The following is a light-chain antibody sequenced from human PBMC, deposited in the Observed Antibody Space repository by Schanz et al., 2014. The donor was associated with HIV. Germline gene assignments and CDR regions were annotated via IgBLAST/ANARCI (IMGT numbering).Light chain of an antibody. Sequence: ETVLTQSPGSLSLSPGERATLSCRTSQSVGGSQLAWYQHKRGQSPRLLIYGASSRATGIPDRFSGSGSGTEFTLTISSLQPADFATYYCHQYNSYPGTFGQGTKLDIK. V-gene: IGKV3-20*01. CDR2: GAS. CDR3: HQYNSYPGT. CDR1: QSVGGSQ. J-gene: IGKJ2*02.